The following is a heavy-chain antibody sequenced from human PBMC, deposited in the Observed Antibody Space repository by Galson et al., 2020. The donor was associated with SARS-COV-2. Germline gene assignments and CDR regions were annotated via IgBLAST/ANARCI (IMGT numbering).Heavy chain of an antibody. CDR3: ARGGYDYGDYIGLVNYYYYGMDV. CDR2: ISSSSSYI. J-gene: IGHJ6*02. Sequence: GGSLRLSCAASGFTFSSYSMNWVRQAPGKGLEWVSSISSSSSYIYYADSVKGRFTISRDNAKNSLYLQMNSLRAEDTAVYYCARGGYDYGDYIGLVNYYYYGMDVWGQGTTVTVSS. D-gene: IGHD4-17*01. CDR1: GFTFSSYS. V-gene: IGHV3-21*01.